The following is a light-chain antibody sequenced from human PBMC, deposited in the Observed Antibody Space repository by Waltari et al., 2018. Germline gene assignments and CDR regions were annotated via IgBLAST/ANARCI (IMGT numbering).Light chain of an antibody. V-gene: IGLV2-14*01. Sequence: QSALTQPASVSGSPGQSLTISCSGTSSDVGGHNYVSWYQQQPGKAPKPMIYDVTNRPSGVSDRFSGSKSGNTAPLTISGLQAEDEADYYCSSYTSSGTRVFGGGTKLTVL. CDR1: SSDVGGHNY. CDR2: DVT. J-gene: IGLJ3*02. CDR3: SSYTSSGTRV.